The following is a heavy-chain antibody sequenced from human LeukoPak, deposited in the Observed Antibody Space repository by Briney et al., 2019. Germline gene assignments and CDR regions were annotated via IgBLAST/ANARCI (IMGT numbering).Heavy chain of an antibody. Sequence: SVRVSCKASGITFVRSAIQWVRQARGQPPEWIGWLVVGGGNTNYAQKFQDRVTITRDMSTSTAYMELSRLTSEDTAVYYCAADGCGGDCTLAYWGQGTLVSVSS. V-gene: IGHV1-58*02. CDR1: GITFVRSA. CDR3: AADGCGGDCTLAY. D-gene: IGHD2-21*02. CDR2: LVVGGGNT. J-gene: IGHJ4*02.